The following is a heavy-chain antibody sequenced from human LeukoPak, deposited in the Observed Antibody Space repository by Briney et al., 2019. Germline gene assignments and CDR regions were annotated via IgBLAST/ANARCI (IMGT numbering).Heavy chain of an antibody. D-gene: IGHD6-13*01. J-gene: IGHJ6*02. Sequence: ASVKVSCKASGYTFTSYDINWVRQATGQGLEWMGWMNPNSGNTGYAQKFQGRVTMTRNTPISTAYMELSSLRSEDTAVYYCASYSSSWSYYGMDVWSQGTTVTVSS. CDR2: MNPNSGNT. CDR3: ASYSSSWSYYGMDV. CDR1: GYTFTSYD. V-gene: IGHV1-8*01.